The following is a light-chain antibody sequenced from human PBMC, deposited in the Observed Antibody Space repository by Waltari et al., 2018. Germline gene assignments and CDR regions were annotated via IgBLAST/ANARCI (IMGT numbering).Light chain of an antibody. CDR1: QSVLFSSNSKNY. Sequence: DIVMTQSPDSLAVSLGERATINCTSSQSVLFSSNSKNYLAWYQQKPGQPPKLLIYWASTRESGVPDRFSGSGSGTDFTLTISSLQPEDFATYYCQQSYSTPFTFGPGTKVDIK. CDR2: WAS. CDR3: QQSYSTPFT. V-gene: IGKV4-1*01. J-gene: IGKJ3*01.